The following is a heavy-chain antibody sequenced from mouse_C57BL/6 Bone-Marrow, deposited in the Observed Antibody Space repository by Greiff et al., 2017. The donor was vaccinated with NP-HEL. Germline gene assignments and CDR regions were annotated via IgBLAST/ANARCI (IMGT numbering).Heavy chain of an antibody. CDR1: GYTFTDYY. D-gene: IGHD1-1*01. Sequence: QVQLQQSGAELVRPGASVKLSCKASGYTFTDYYINWVKQRPGQGLEWIARIYPGSGNTYYNEKFKGKATLTAEKSSSTAYMQLSSLTSEDSAVYFCAREGFVTTDYFDYWGQGTTLTVSS. J-gene: IGHJ2*01. CDR2: IYPGSGNT. V-gene: IGHV1-76*01. CDR3: AREGFVTTDYFDY.